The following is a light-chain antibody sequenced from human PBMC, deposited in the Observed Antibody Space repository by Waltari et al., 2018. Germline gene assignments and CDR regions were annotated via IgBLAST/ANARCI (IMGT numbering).Light chain of an antibody. J-gene: IGLJ3*02. Sequence: QSVLTQPPSVSGAPGQTVTISCAGSSSNIGAGYDVHWYQQLPGAAPKLLIYPSSGRPSGVPDRFYGSKSGTSASLAINGLQPEDEADYYCQSYDSALSAVFGGGTKVTVL. V-gene: IGLV1-40*01. CDR2: PSS. CDR1: SSNIGAGYD. CDR3: QSYDSALSAV.